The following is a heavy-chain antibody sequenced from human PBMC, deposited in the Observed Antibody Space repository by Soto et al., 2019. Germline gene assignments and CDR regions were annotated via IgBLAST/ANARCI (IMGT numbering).Heavy chain of an antibody. CDR2: IYYSGST. J-gene: IGHJ4*02. D-gene: IGHD6-6*01. CDR3: ARHDDNSSSSEPIDY. V-gene: IGHV4-39*01. CDR1: GGSISSSSYY. Sequence: QLQLQESGPGLVKPSETLSLTCTVSGGSISSSSYYWGWIRQPPGKGLEWIGSIYYSGSTYYNPSLKSRVTISVDTSKNQFSLKLSSVTAADTAVYYCARHDDNSSSSEPIDYWGQGTLVTVSS.